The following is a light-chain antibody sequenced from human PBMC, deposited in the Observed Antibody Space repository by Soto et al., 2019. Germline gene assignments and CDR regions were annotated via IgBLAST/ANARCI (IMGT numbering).Light chain of an antibody. CDR2: KSS. J-gene: IGKJ1*01. CDR1: QIIYSW. Sequence: DIQMTQSPSTLSASVGDSVTITCRASQIIYSWLAWYQQKPGNAPKLLIYKSSTVERGVPSRFSGSGSETEFTLTINSVQPDDFATYYCLQYFDYYRTFGQGTKVEIK. V-gene: IGKV1-5*03. CDR3: LQYFDYYRT.